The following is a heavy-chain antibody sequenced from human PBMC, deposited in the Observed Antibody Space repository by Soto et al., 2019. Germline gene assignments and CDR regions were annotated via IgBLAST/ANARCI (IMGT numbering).Heavy chain of an antibody. CDR1: DDSITEYS. D-gene: IGHD2-21*02. J-gene: IGHJ5*02. V-gene: IGHV4-4*07. Sequence: TSEPLSLTCTVADDSITEYSWVWIRQPAGKGLEWIGRIFSSGSTNYNPSLKGRITMSLDTSKNQFSLKLNSATATDTAVYFCVRDQGVVVTADNWFDPWGQGILVTVSS. CDR3: VRDQGVVVTADNWFDP. CDR2: IFSSGST.